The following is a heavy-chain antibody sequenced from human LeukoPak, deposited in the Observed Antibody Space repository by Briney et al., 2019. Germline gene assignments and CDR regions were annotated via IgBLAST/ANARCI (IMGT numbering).Heavy chain of an antibody. Sequence: GGSLRLSCAASGFTFSNYAMTWVRQAPGKGLDWVSSITGSGYTTYYADSVKGRFTISRDNSKNTLFLQMNSLRAEDTAIYYCVKGLTSTAPFDYWGQGTRVTVST. CDR1: GFTFSNYA. V-gene: IGHV3-23*01. CDR2: ITGSGYTT. J-gene: IGHJ4*02. D-gene: IGHD1-1*01. CDR3: VKGLTSTAPFDY.